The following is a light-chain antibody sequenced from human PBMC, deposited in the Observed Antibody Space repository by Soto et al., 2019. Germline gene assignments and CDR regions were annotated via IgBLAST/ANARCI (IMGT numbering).Light chain of an antibody. CDR3: QQAIT. CDR1: RSVSSSY. V-gene: IGKV3-20*01. Sequence: EIVLTQSPGTLSLSPGERATLSCRASRSVSSSYLAWYQQKPGQAPRLLIYGASSRATGIPDRFSGSGSGTDFTLTISRLEPEDFAVYYCQQAITFGQGTRLEIK. CDR2: GAS. J-gene: IGKJ5*01.